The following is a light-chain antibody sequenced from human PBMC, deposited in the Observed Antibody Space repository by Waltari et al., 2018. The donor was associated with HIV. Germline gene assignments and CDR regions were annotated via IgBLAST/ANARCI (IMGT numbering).Light chain of an antibody. V-gene: IGKV3-11*01. CDR1: QSVSSY. CDR3: QQRSNLPPRLT. CDR2: DAS. Sequence: EIVLTHSPATLSLSPGERATLSCRASQSVSSYLAWYQQKPGQAPRLLIYDASNRATSVPDRFSGSGSGPEVALTISSLEPEDCAVYYCQQRSNLPPRLTFGGGTKVEIK. J-gene: IGKJ4*01.